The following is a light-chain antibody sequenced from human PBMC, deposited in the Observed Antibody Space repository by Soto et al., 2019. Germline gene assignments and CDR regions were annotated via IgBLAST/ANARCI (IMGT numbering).Light chain of an antibody. CDR1: SSDVGGYNY. Sequence: QSALTQPASVSGSPGQSITISCTGTSSDVGGYNYVSWYQQHPGKAPKLMIYEVNRRPSGVSNRFSGSKSGNTASLTISGLQPEDEADYYCNSYTSRYTFVLGTGTKLTVL. V-gene: IGLV2-14*01. J-gene: IGLJ1*01. CDR2: EVN. CDR3: NSYTSRYTFV.